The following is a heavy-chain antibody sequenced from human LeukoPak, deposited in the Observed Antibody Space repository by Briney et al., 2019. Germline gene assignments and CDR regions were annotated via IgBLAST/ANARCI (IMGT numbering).Heavy chain of an antibody. V-gene: IGHV4-34*01. CDR3: ARAGPTDAFDI. J-gene: IGHJ3*02. Sequence: SETLSLTCAVYGGSFSGYYWSWIRQPPGKGLEWIGEINHSGSTNYNPSLKSRVTISVDMSKNQFSLKLSSVTAADTAVYYCARAGPTDAFDIWGQGTMVTVSS. CDR1: GGSFSGYY. CDR2: INHSGST.